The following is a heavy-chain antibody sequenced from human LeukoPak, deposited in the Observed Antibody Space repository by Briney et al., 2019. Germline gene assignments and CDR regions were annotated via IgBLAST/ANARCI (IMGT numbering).Heavy chain of an antibody. J-gene: IGHJ4*02. CDR2: INSDGSST. CDR1: GFSFSSYW. CDR3: ARDDPGIGIDY. D-gene: IGHD1-26*01. Sequence: GGSLTLSCAASGFSFSSYWMHWLRQAPGNGLVWVSHINSDGSSTTYADSVKGRFTISRDNAKSTLYLQMNSLRAEDTAVYYCARDDPGIGIDYWGQGTLVTVSS. V-gene: IGHV3-74*01.